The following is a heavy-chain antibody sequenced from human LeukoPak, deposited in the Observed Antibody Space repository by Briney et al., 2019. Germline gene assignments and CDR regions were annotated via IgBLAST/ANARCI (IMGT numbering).Heavy chain of an antibody. D-gene: IGHD3-22*01. Sequence: GGSLRLSCAASGFTFSIHAMSWVRQAPGKGPQWVSSITSRGESTWYVDSVKGRFTITRDNSENTLYLQMHSLRAEDTAVYYCARDRPNYYGSDGHYYRRDGDYWGRGTLVSVSS. CDR3: ARDRPNYYGSDGHYYRRDGDY. CDR2: ITSRGEST. J-gene: IGHJ4*02. CDR1: GFTFSIHA. V-gene: IGHV3-23*01.